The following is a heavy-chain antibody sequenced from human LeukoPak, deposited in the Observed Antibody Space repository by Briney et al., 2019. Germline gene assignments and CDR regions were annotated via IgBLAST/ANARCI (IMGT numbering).Heavy chain of an antibody. CDR2: IYTSGST. V-gene: IGHV4-4*07. CDR1: GGSISSYY. Sequence: SETLSLTCTVSGGSISSYYWSWIRQPAGKGLEWIGRIYTSGSTNYNPSLKSRVTMSVDTSKNQFSLKLSSVTAADTAEYYCAGKGGPDTYYYDSSGYWRFAFDIWGQGTMVTVSS. D-gene: IGHD3-22*01. J-gene: IGHJ3*02. CDR3: AGKGGPDTYYYDSSGYWRFAFDI.